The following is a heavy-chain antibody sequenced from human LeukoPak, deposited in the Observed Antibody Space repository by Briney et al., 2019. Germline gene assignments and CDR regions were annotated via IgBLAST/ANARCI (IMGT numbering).Heavy chain of an antibody. CDR1: GFTFSSYW. D-gene: IGHD3-10*01. V-gene: IGHV3-74*01. Sequence: PGGSLRLSCAASGFTFSSYWMHWVRQAPGKGLVWVSRIYTDGSTTYADSVKGRFTISRDNAKNTLYLQMNSLRAEDTAVYYCAKDIPNYYGSGSYMDWGQGTLVTVSS. J-gene: IGHJ4*02. CDR2: IYTDGST. CDR3: AKDIPNYYGSGSYMD.